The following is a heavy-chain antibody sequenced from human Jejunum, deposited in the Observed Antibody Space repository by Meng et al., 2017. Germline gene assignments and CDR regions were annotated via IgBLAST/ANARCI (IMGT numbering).Heavy chain of an antibody. D-gene: IGHD5-24*01. Sequence: GQLKGAGPGLVRPSETLPLTCTVAGGSGSSGFYYGSWIRQPPGKGLEWIGYISDSGTTNYTPSLKSRVTMSVDTSKNHFSLKLTSVTAADTAVYFCARDSETYPTYFDYWGQGTLVTVSS. CDR2: ISDSGTT. CDR3: ARDSETYPTYFDY. J-gene: IGHJ4*02. V-gene: IGHV4-61*03. CDR1: GGSGSSGFYY.